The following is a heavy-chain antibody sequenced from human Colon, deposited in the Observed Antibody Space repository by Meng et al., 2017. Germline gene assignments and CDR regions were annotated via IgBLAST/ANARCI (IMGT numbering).Heavy chain of an antibody. D-gene: IGHD3-9*01. CDR1: GGSFSDYY. V-gene: IGHV4-34*01. Sequence: QAPPRQWGAGLLKPSDTLSLPCSVYGGSFSDYYLTWIRQPPGKGLEWVGEIHPSGSTYYSPSLQSRVTITLDTSKNQFSLTLSSMTAADTAVYYCARGVDWAKSGNFWDQGTLVTVSS. CDR2: IHPSGST. CDR3: ARGVDWAKSGNF. J-gene: IGHJ4*02.